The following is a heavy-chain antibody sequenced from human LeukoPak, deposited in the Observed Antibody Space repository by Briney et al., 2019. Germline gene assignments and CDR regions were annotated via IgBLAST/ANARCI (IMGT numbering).Heavy chain of an antibody. J-gene: IGHJ4*02. D-gene: IGHD5-18*01. CDR3: ARGGSGYSYGKIDY. V-gene: IGHV3-13*01. CDR2: LASAGDT. Sequence: GGSLRLSCAASGFTFSRYDMHWVRQATGKGLQWVSGLASAGDTYYEDSVKGRFTISRDNAKNSLYLQMNSLRAEDTAVYYCARGGSGYSYGKIDYWGQGTLVTVSS. CDR1: GFTFSRYD.